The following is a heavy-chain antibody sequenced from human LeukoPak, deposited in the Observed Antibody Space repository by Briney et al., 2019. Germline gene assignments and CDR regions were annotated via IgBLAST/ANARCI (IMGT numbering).Heavy chain of an antibody. D-gene: IGHD6-19*01. Sequence: SETLSLTCTVSGGSISSSSYYWGWIRQPPGKGLEWIGSIYYSGSTYYNPSLKSRVTISVDTSKNQFSLKLSSVTAADTVVCYCARHLLRHNIAVAANWFDPWGQGTLVTVSS. V-gene: IGHV4-39*01. J-gene: IGHJ5*02. CDR2: IYYSGST. CDR1: GGSISSSSYY. CDR3: ARHLLRHNIAVAANWFDP.